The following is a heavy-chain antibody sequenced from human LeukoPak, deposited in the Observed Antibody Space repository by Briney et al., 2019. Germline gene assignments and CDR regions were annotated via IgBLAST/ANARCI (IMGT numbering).Heavy chain of an antibody. D-gene: IGHD3-22*01. CDR3: ARGTRPDSSGYTYYYYGMDV. V-gene: IGHV3-21*01. CDR1: GFTFSSYT. CDR2: ISSSSTYI. J-gene: IGHJ6*01. Sequence: PGESLRLSCAASGFTFSSYTMNWVRQAPGKGLEWVASISSSSTYIYHADSVKGRFTISRDNAKNSLFLQMNSLRAEDTAVYYCARGTRPDSSGYTYYYYGMDVWGQGTTVTVSS.